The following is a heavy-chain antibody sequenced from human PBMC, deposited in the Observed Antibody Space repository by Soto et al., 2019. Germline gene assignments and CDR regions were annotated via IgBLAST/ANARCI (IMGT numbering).Heavy chain of an antibody. CDR1: GYSISSGYY. V-gene: IGHV4-38-2*02. CDR3: ARDNWGLDWFDP. J-gene: IGHJ5*02. Sequence: SETLSLTCAVSGYSISSGYYWGWIRQPPGKGLEWIGSIYHSGSTYYNPSLKSRVTISVDTSKNQSSLKLSSVTAADTAVYYCARDNWGLDWFDPWGQGTLVNVSS. D-gene: IGHD7-27*01. CDR2: IYHSGST.